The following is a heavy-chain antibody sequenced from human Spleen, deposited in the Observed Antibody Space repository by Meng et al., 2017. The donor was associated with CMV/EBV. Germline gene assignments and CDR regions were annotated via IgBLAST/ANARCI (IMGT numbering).Heavy chain of an antibody. CDR3: ARRAYSSGWYYFDY. D-gene: IGHD6-19*01. Sequence: ASGYTFTNYGISWVRQAPGQGLEWMGWISAYNGNTNYAQKLQGRVTVTTDTSTSTAYMELRSLRSDDAAVYYCARRAYSSGWYYFDYWGQGTLVTVSS. J-gene: IGHJ4*02. CDR2: ISAYNGNT. CDR1: GYTFTNYG. V-gene: IGHV1-18*01.